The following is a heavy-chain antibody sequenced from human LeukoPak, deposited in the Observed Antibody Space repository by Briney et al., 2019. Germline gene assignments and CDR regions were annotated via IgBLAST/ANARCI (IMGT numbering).Heavy chain of an antibody. Sequence: SETLSLTCSVSDGSIISSNYYWGWIRQPPGKGLEWIGSIHYSGSTYSNPSLKSRVTVSVDTSKNQFSLKLSSVTAADTAVYYCAREIVVPISVLDYWGQGTLVTVSS. J-gene: IGHJ4*02. V-gene: IGHV4-39*02. CDR3: AREIVVPISVLDY. D-gene: IGHD3-22*01. CDR2: IHYSGST. CDR1: DGSIISSNYY.